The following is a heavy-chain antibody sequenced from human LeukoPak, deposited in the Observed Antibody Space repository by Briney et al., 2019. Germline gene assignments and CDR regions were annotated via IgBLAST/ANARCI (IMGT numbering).Heavy chain of an antibody. CDR2: ISWNSGSI. D-gene: IGHD6-19*01. CDR1: GFTFDDYA. CDR3: AKDSFPGSSGWYEGFDY. J-gene: IGHJ4*02. Sequence: GGSLRLSCAASGFTFDDYAMHWVRHAPGKGLEWVSGISWNSGSIGYADSVKGRFTISRDNAKNSLYLQMNSLRAEDTALYYCAKDSFPGSSGWYEGFDYWGQGTLVTVSS. V-gene: IGHV3-9*01.